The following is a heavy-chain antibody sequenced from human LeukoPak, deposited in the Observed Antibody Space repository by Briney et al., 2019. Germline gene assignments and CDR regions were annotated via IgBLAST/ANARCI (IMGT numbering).Heavy chain of an antibody. D-gene: IGHD3-22*01. CDR1: GFTFSSYA. Sequence: GGSLRLSCAASGFTFSSYAMSWVRQAPGKGLEWVSDISGSGGSTYYADSVKGRFTISRDNSKNTLYLQMNSLRAEDTAVYYCAKGPYYDSSGYYPSWGQGTLVTVSS. CDR3: AKGPYYDSSGYYPS. V-gene: IGHV3-23*01. J-gene: IGHJ4*02. CDR2: ISGSGGST.